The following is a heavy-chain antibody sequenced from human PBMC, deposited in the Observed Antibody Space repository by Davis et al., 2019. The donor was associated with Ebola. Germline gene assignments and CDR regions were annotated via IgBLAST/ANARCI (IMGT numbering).Heavy chain of an antibody. CDR1: GGTFSSYA. V-gene: IGHV1-69*05. J-gene: IGHJ6*02. Sequence: SVKVSCKASGGTFSSYAISWVRQAPGQGLEWMGGIIPIFGTANYAQKFQGRVTMTRDTSTSTVYMELSSLRSEDTAVYYCARRLFMVQGDGGMDVWGQGTTVTVSS. CDR2: IIPIFGTA. D-gene: IGHD3-10*01. CDR3: ARRLFMVQGDGGMDV.